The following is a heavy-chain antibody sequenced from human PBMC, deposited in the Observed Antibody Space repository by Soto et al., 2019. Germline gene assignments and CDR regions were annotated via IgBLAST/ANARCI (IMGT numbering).Heavy chain of an antibody. V-gene: IGHV3-23*01. CDR1: GFTFSSYA. J-gene: IGHJ4*02. Sequence: GGSLRLSCAASGFTFSSYAMSWVRQAPGKGLEWVSAISGSGGSTYYADSVKGRFTISRDNSKNTLYLQMNSLRAEDTAVYYCAKGPWGLVATISYFDDWGQGTLVTVSS. D-gene: IGHD5-12*01. CDR3: AKGPWGLVATISYFDD. CDR2: ISGSGGST.